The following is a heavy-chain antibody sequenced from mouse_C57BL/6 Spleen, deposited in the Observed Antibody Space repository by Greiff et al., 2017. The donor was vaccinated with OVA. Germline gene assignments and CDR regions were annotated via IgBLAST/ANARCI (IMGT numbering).Heavy chain of an antibody. D-gene: IGHD1-1*02. Sequence: VQLQQSGAELVRPGASVTLSCKASGYTFTDYEMHWVKQTPVHGLEWLGAFDPETGGTAYNQKLKGKAILTADKSSSTAYMKLRSLTSEDTAVYYCTPLYGYYAMDYWGKGTSVTVSS. CDR1: GYTFTDYE. CDR3: TPLYGYYAMDY. CDR2: FDPETGGT. V-gene: IGHV1-15*01. J-gene: IGHJ4*01.